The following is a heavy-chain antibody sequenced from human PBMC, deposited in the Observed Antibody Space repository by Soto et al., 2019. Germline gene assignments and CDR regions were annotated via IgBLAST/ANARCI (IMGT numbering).Heavy chain of an antibody. Sequence: PGGSLRLSCAASGFTFSSYAMNWVRQAPGKGLEWVSSIISGGGNTNSADSVKGRFTISRDNSKNTLYLQMNSSVTAADTAVYYCARDLQGYSPPMNWGQGTLVTVS. J-gene: IGHJ4*02. V-gene: IGHV3-23*01. CDR3: ARDLQGYSPPMN. D-gene: IGHD5-18*01. CDR1: GFTFSSYA. CDR2: IISGGGNT.